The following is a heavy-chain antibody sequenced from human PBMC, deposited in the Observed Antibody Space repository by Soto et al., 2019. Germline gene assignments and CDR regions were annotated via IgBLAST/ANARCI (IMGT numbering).Heavy chain of an antibody. CDR3: ARDQGTGSPDSYYGMDV. Sequence: SETLSLTCTVSGGSISSYYWSWIRQPPGKGLEWIGYISYSGSTKYNPSLKSRVTISVDTSKNQFSLKLSSVTAADTAVYYCARDQGTGSPDSYYGMDVWGPGTTLTLSS. V-gene: IGHV4-59*01. CDR2: ISYSGST. D-gene: IGHD3-10*01. J-gene: IGHJ6*01. CDR1: GGSISSYY.